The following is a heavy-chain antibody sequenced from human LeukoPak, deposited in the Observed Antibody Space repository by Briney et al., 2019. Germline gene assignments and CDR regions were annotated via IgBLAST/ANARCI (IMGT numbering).Heavy chain of an antibody. D-gene: IGHD5-24*01. Sequence: KPSETLSLTCTVSAGSISGYYWTWIRRPAGKGLEWIGRIYSSGTAYYNPPLESRVSISLGTSNNHFSLKLTSVTAADTAVYYCARGREMTRIGRHYSFDLWGRGILVTVSS. CDR3: ARGREMTRIGRHYSFDL. CDR1: AGSISGYY. V-gene: IGHV4-4*07. J-gene: IGHJ4*02. CDR2: IYSSGTA.